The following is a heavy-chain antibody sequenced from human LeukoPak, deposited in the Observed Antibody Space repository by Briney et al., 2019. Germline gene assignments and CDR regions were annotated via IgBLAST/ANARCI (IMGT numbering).Heavy chain of an antibody. CDR1: GYMFNRYG. CDR3: ARDYFHGHCAGLSCFLPDY. Sequence: ASVKVSCKASGYMFNRYGISWVRQGPGQGLEWMGWISGYNGDTKYAEKLQGRGTMTTDTSTSTSYMELGSLNSDDTAVYFCARDYFHGHCAGLSCFLPDYWGQGTLVTVPS. D-gene: IGHD2-8*02. J-gene: IGHJ4*02. CDR2: ISGYNGDT. V-gene: IGHV1-18*01.